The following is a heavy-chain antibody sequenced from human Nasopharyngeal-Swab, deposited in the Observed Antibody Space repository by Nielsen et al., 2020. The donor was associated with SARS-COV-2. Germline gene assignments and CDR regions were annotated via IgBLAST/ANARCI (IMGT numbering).Heavy chain of an antibody. CDR2: ISYDGSNK. CDR3: AKDASVYGIPYYFDY. J-gene: IGHJ4*02. CDR1: GFTFSSYG. V-gene: IGHV3-30*18. D-gene: IGHD2-8*01. Sequence: GESLKISCAASGFTFSSYGMHWVRQASGKGLEWVAVISYDGSNKYYADSVKGRFTISRDNSKNTLYLQMNSLRAEDTAVFYCAKDASVYGIPYYFDYWGQGTLVTVSS.